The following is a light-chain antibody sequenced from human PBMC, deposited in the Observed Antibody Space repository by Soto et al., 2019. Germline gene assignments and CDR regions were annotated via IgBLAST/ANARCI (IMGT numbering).Light chain of an antibody. V-gene: IGKV3-20*01. CDR1: QSVNSNY. CDR2: GAS. CDR3: QQYSIWRT. Sequence: EIVLTQSPGTLSLSPGERATLSCRASQSVNSNYLAWYQQKHGQAPRLLIYGASSRATGIPDRFSGSGSGTDFTLTISRLEPEDFAVYYCQQYSIWRTFGQGTKVDI. J-gene: IGKJ1*01.